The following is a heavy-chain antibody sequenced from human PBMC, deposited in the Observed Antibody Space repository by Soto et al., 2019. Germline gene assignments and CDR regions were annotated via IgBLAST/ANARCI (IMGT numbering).Heavy chain of an antibody. V-gene: IGHV1-18*01. Sequence: RTCGLKGKSVDLNGVRLTNRQGLEWLGWITPYNGNANYAQKHQDRLTITTDTSTNTAYLQMRSLRSDDTAVYYCARDFDGSGSYYPDYWGAVTLVTV. CDR1: GLKGKSVD. CDR2: ITPYNGNA. D-gene: IGHD3-10*01. J-gene: IGHJ4*02. CDR3: ARDFDGSGSYYPDY.